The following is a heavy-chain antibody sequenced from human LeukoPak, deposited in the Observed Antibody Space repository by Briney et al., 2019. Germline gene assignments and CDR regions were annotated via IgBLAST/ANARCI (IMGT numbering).Heavy chain of an antibody. V-gene: IGHV4-59*01. CDR1: GDSISSYY. CDR2: IYYSGST. Sequence: SETLSLTCTVSGDSISSYYWSWIRQPPGKRLECIGYIYYSGSTNYNPSLKSRVTISIDTSKNQFSLKLSSVTAADTAVYYCARTPWNIVATITTPAPLLFDNWGQGTLVTVSS. D-gene: IGHD5-12*01. J-gene: IGHJ4*02. CDR3: ARTPWNIVATITTPAPLLFDN.